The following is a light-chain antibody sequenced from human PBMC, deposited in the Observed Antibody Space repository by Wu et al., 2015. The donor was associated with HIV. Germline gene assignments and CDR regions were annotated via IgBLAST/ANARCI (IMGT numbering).Light chain of an antibody. J-gene: IGKJ5*01. CDR1: QSLTNNY. Sequence: ENVLTQSPGTLSLSPGERATLSCRASQSLTNNYFAWFRQKPGQAPRLLIYGASSRATGIPDRFSGSGSGTDFTLTITRLEPEDFAVYYCQQYESSITFGQGTRLDIK. CDR3: QQYESSIT. V-gene: IGKV3-20*01. CDR2: GAS.